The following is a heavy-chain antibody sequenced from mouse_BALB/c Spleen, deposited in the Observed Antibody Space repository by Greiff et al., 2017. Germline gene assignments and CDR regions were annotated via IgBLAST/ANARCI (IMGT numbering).Heavy chain of an antibody. Sequence: EVQGVESGGGLVKPGGSLKLSCAASGFTFSSYAMSWVRQTPEKRLEWVASISSGGSTYYPDSVKGRFTISRDNARNILYLQMSSLRSEDTAMYYCARGGLRLLGFDYWGQGTTLTVSS. V-gene: IGHV5-6-5*01. CDR3: ARGGLRLLGFDY. J-gene: IGHJ2*01. CDR2: ISSGGST. CDR1: GFTFSSYA. D-gene: IGHD1-2*01.